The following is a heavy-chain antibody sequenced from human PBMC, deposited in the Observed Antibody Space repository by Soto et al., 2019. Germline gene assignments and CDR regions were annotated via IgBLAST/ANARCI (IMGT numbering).Heavy chain of an antibody. D-gene: IGHD2-21*02. Sequence: ASVKVSCKAFGYTFTNHYMNWVRQAPGQGLEWMGIINPSGGSTSYAQKFKGRVIMTSDTSTSTVYMDLSSLRSEDTAVYYCARVAGISSTVGDNYYYMDVWGKGTTVTVSS. V-gene: IGHV1-46*03. CDR1: GYTFTNHY. J-gene: IGHJ6*03. CDR3: ARVAGISSTVGDNYYYMDV. CDR2: INPSGGST.